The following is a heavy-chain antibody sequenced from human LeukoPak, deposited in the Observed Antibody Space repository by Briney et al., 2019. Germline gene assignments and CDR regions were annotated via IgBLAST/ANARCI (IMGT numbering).Heavy chain of an antibody. CDR3: ARTVYSSGWSAAFDI. V-gene: IGHV4-59*01. J-gene: IGHJ3*02. CDR2: IYYSGST. Sequence: SETLSLTCTVSGGSISTYYWSWIRQTPGKGLEWIGYIYYSGSTNYNPSVKSRVTISVDTSKNQFSLKLSSVTAADTAVYYCARTVYSSGWSAAFDIWGQGTMVTVSS. CDR1: GGSISTYY. D-gene: IGHD6-19*01.